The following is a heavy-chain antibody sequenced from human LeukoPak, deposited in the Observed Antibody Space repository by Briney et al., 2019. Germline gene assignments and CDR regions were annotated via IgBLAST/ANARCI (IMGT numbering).Heavy chain of an antibody. CDR3: ARVAVGGTRAFDI. Sequence: GGSLRPSCAASGFTFRNYWMHWVRQAPEKGLVWVSRIVGDGSRTAYADSVKGRFTISRDNAKNTLYLQMNSLRGEDTAVYYCARVAVGGTRAFDIWGQGTMVTVSS. V-gene: IGHV3-74*01. J-gene: IGHJ3*02. CDR2: IVGDGSRT. D-gene: IGHD6-19*01. CDR1: GFTFRNYW.